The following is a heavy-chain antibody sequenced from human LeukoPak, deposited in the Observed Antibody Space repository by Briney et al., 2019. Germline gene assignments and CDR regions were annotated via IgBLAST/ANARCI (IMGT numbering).Heavy chain of an antibody. CDR1: GYTFTSYG. CDR2: ISAYNGNT. Sequence: GASVKVSCTASGYTFTSYGISWVRQAPGQGLEWMGWISAYNGNTNYAQKLQGRVTMTTDTSTSTTYMELRSLRSDDTAVYYCARLWGFGELFRAFDIWGQGTMVTVSS. V-gene: IGHV1-18*01. D-gene: IGHD3-10*01. CDR3: ARLWGFGELFRAFDI. J-gene: IGHJ3*02.